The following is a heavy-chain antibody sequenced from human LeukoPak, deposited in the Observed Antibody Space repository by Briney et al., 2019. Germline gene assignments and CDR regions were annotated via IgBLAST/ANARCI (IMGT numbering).Heavy chain of an antibody. D-gene: IGHD2-15*01. J-gene: IGHJ4*02. CDR1: GGSISSYY. CDR3: ARQVGYCSGGSCSFYFDH. V-gene: IGHV4-59*08. CDR2: IYYTGST. Sequence: SETLSLTCTVSGGSISSYYWSWIRQPPGKGLDWIAYIYYTGSTNYNPSLKSRVTISVDTSKNQVSLKLSSVTAADTAVYYCARQVGYCSGGSCSFYFDHWGQGTLVTVSS.